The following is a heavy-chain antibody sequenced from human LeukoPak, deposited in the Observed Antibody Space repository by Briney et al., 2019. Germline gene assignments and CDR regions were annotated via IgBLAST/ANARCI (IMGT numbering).Heavy chain of an antibody. J-gene: IGHJ3*02. CDR3: ARGSSVTGTALLALDI. D-gene: IGHD1-20*01. CDR1: GGSISSYY. V-gene: IGHV4-4*07. CDR2: IYTSGST. Sequence: SETLSLTCTVSGGSISSYYWSWIRQPAGKGLEWIGRIYTSGSTNYNPSLKSRVTMSVDTSKNQFSLKLSSVTAADTAVYYCARGSSVTGTALLALDIWGQGTMVTVSS.